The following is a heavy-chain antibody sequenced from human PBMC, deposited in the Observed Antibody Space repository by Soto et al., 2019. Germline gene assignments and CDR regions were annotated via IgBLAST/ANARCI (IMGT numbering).Heavy chain of an antibody. CDR3: ARAAGATGVDY. CDR1: GGTLGSYA. D-gene: IGHD1-26*01. J-gene: IGHJ4*02. Sequence: GASVEVSWKAAGGTLGSYAISWVRQAPGQGLEWMGGIIPIFGTANYAQKFQGRVTITADESTSTAYMELSSLRSEDTAVYYCARAAGATGVDYWGQGTLVTVSS. V-gene: IGHV1-69*13. CDR2: IIPIFGTA.